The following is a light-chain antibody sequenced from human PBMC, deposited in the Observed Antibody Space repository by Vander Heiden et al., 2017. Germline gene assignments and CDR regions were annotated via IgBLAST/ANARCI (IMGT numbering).Light chain of an antibody. J-gene: IGKJ4*01. CDR3: MQALQTPLT. Sequence: DIVMTQSPPSLPVTPGEPAAICCTSSQSLLHSNGFCFLDLYLQKPGQSPQLLIYLGSNRASGVPDRFSGSGSGTDFTLKISRVEAEDVGVYYCMQALQTPLTFGGGTRVEIK. V-gene: IGKV2-28*01. CDR1: QSLLHSNGFCF. CDR2: LGS.